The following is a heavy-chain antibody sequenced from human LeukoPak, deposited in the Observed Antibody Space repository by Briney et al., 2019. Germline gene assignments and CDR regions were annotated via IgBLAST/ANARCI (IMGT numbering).Heavy chain of an antibody. V-gene: IGHV4-59*01. J-gene: IGHJ4*02. CDR2: IYYSGST. Sequence: SETLSLTCTVSGGSISSYYWSWIRQPPGKGLEWIGYIYYSGSTNYSPSLKSRVTISVDTSKNQFSLKMRSVTAADTAVYYCARCQGGDYFDYWGQGTLVTVSS. D-gene: IGHD3-16*01. CDR3: ARCQGGDYFDY. CDR1: GGSISSYY.